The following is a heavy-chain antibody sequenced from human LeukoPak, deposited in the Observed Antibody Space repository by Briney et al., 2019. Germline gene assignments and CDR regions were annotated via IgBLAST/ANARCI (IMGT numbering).Heavy chain of an antibody. Sequence: GGSLRLSCAASGFTFRNYGMHWVRQAPGKGLEWVAVIWYDGKKEHYADSVKGRFTISRDNAKNSLYLQMNSLRAEDTAVYYCARDLVRGTPGLMKQWLVLGPFGYWGQGTLVTVSS. D-gene: IGHD6-19*01. J-gene: IGHJ4*02. CDR2: IWYDGKKE. CDR1: GFTFRNYG. CDR3: ARDLVRGTPGLMKQWLVLGPFGY. V-gene: IGHV3-33*01.